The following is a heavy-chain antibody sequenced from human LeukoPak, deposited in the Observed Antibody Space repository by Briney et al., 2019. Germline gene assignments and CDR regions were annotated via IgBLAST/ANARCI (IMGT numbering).Heavy chain of an antibody. J-gene: IGHJ5*02. V-gene: IGHV4-59*01. CDR3: ARGGYLFDP. Sequence: PSETLSLTCAAYGGSFSGYYWSWIRQPPGKGLEWIGYIYYSGSTNYNPSLKSRVTISVDTSKNQFSLKLSSVTAADTAVYYCARGGYLFDPWGQGTLVTVSS. CDR1: GGSFSGYY. CDR2: IYYSGST.